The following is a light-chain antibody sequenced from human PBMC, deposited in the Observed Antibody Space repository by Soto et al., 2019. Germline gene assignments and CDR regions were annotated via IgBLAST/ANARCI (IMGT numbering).Light chain of an antibody. CDR2: KAS. Sequence: DIQMTQSPSTLSASVGDRVTITCRARKSIGTWLAWYQQKPGKAPKLLLYKASSLESGVPSRFGGSGSGTEFILTISSLQPDDFATYYCQQYNTYSSFGQGTKVEIK. CDR3: QQYNTYSS. J-gene: IGKJ1*01. CDR1: KSIGTW. V-gene: IGKV1-5*03.